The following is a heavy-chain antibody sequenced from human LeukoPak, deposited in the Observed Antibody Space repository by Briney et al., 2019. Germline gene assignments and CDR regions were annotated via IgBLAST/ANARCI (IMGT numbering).Heavy chain of an antibody. D-gene: IGHD5-18*01. V-gene: IGHV3-15*01. Sequence: RGSLRLSCAASGFTFSNAWTGWVRPAPGEGLEWVARIKSKTDGGTTDYAAPVKGRFTISRDDSKNTLYLQMNSLKTEDTAVYYCTTVLDTAMVTALDYWGQGTLVTVSS. CDR2: IKSKTDGGTT. CDR3: TTVLDTAMVTALDY. J-gene: IGHJ4*02. CDR1: GFTFSNAW.